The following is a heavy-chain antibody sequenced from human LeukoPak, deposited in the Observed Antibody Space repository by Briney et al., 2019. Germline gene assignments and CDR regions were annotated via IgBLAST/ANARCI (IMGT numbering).Heavy chain of an antibody. D-gene: IGHD3-22*01. CDR3: ARDGYDSSGYFIFDY. V-gene: IGHV3-53*01. Sequence: GGSLRLSCAASGFTVSSNYMSWVRQAPGKGLEWVSVIYSGGSTYYADSVKGRLTISRDNSKNTLYLQMNSLRAEDTAVYYCARDGYDSSGYFIFDYWGQGTLVTVSS. J-gene: IGHJ4*02. CDR1: GFTVSSNY. CDR2: IYSGGST.